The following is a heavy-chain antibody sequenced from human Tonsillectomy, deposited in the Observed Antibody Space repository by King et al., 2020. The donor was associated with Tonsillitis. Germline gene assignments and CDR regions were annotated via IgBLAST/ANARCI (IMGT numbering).Heavy chain of an antibody. J-gene: IGHJ4*02. D-gene: IGHD3-22*01. CDR1: GYTFSTYG. CDR3: ALGTTYYYDSSGYYYHFDY. CDR2: ISAHNGNT. Sequence: QLVQSGAEVKKPGASVKVSCKASGYTFSTYGISWVRQAPGQGLEWVGRISAHNGNTDYAQRYQGRVTMIRDTSTRTAYMELRSLRSDDTAVYYCALGTTYYYDSSGYYYHFDYWGRGTLVIVSS. V-gene: IGHV1-18*01.